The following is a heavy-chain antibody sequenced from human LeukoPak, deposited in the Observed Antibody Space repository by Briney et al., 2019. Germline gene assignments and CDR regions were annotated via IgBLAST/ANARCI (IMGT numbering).Heavy chain of an antibody. CDR3: ARAYSSSWYWNWFDP. Sequence: SETLSLTCTVSGYSISSGYYWGWIRPPPGKGLEWIGNIYPTGSTYYNPSLKSRVTISVDTSKNQFSLKVSSVSAADTAVYYCARAYSSSWYWNWFDPWGQGTLVTVSS. CDR1: GYSISSGYY. V-gene: IGHV4-38-2*02. D-gene: IGHD6-13*01. CDR2: IYPTGST. J-gene: IGHJ5*02.